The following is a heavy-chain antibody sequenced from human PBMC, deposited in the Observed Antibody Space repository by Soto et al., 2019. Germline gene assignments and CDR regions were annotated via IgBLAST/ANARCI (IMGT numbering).Heavy chain of an antibody. CDR1: GGTFSSYA. CDR3: AGRGDFGVVSAYYYYGMDV. V-gene: IGHV1-69*13. J-gene: IGHJ6*02. CDR2: IIPIFGTA. D-gene: IGHD3-3*01. Sequence: SVKVSCKASGGTFSSYAISWVRQAPGQGLEWMGGIIPIFGTANYAQKFQGRVTITADESTSTAYMELSSLRSEDTAVYYCAGRGDFGVVSAYYYYGMDVWGQGTTVTVSS.